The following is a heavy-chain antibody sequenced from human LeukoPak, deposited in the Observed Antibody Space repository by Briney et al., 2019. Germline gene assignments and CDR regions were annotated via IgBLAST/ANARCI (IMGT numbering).Heavy chain of an antibody. CDR2: IYYSGST. CDR3: ASGRDLLTYFQN. V-gene: IGHV4-59*01. CDR1: GASISNYY. D-gene: IGHD1-26*01. J-gene: IGHJ1*01. Sequence: SETLSLTCTVSGASISNYYWSWIRQSPGKGLEWIGHIYYSGSTNYNPSLKSRVTISVDTSKNKFSLKLSSVTAADTAVYYCASGRDLLTYFQNWGQGTLVTVSS.